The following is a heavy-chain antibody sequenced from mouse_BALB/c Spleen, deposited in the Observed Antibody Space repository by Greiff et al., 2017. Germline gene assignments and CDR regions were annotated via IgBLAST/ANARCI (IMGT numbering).Heavy chain of an antibody. J-gene: IGHJ2*01. CDR1: GFTFSSFG. Sequence: EVKLMESGGGLVKPGGSLKLSCAASGFTFSSFGMHWVRQAPEKGLEWVAYISSCSSTIYYADTVKGRFTISRDNPKNTLFLQMTSLRSEDTAMYYCARDYYGTSGYWGQGTTLTVSS. V-gene: IGHV5-17*02. CDR2: ISSCSSTI. CDR3: ARDYYGTSGY. D-gene: IGHD1-1*01.